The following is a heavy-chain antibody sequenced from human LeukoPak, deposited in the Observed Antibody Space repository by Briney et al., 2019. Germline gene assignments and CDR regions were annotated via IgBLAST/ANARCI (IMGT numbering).Heavy chain of an antibody. D-gene: IGHD6-13*01. CDR2: IYYSGST. J-gene: IGHJ4*02. V-gene: IGHV4-59*08. CDR3: ARQEGGGSSWYFFDY. Sequence: NPSETLSLTCTVSGGSISSYYWSWIRQPPGKGLEWIGYIYYSGSTNYNPSLKSRVTISVDTSKNQFSLKLSSVTAADTAVYYCARQEGGGSSWYFFDYWGQGTLVTVSS. CDR1: GGSISSYY.